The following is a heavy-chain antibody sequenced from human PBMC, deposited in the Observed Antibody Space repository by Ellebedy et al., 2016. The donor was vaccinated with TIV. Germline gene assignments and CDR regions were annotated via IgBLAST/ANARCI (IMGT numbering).Heavy chain of an antibody. J-gene: IGHJ4*02. CDR2: INSDGSST. CDR1: GFTFRNYA. V-gene: IGHV3-74*01. D-gene: IGHD3-10*01. Sequence: GESLKISCTASGFTFRNYAMHWVRQAPGKGLVWVSRINSDGSSTSYADSVKGRFTISRDNAKNTLYLQMNSLRAEDTAVYYCARAWGFGPDYWGQGTLVTVSS. CDR3: ARAWGFGPDY.